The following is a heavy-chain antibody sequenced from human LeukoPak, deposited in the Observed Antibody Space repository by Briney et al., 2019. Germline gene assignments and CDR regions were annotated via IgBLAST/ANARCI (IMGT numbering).Heavy chain of an antibody. CDR1: GGSICSYY. J-gene: IGHJ5*02. Sequence: ASETLSLTCTVSGGSICSYYWSWIRQPPGKGLEWIGHISYSGSTNYNPSLKSRVTISVDTSKNQFSLKLSSVTAADTAVYYCARGGSGYALNWFDPWGQGTLVTVPS. D-gene: IGHD5-12*01. V-gene: IGHV4-59*01. CDR3: ARGGSGYALNWFDP. CDR2: ISYSGST.